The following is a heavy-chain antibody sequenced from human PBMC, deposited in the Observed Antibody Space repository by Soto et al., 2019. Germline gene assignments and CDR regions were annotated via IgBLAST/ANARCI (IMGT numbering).Heavy chain of an antibody. Sequence: EVQLVESGGGLVKPGGSLRLSCAASRFTFSRYSMNWVRQAPGKGLEWVSSISRSSSFLYYGDSVKGRFTISRDNAKNSLYLQMNSLSAEDTAVYYCARAESWVGDTPCWYFDLWGRGTLVTVSS. V-gene: IGHV3-21*01. CDR2: ISRSSSFL. CDR1: RFTFSRYS. J-gene: IGHJ2*01. D-gene: IGHD4-17*01. CDR3: ARAESWVGDTPCWYFDL.